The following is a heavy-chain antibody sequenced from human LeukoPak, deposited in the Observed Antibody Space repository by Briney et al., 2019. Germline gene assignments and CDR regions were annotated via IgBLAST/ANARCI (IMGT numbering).Heavy chain of an antibody. Sequence: SETLSLTCSVSGGSITSGRYYWTWIRQYPEKGLEWIGYSYYTGSTHYKPSLKSRAAISLDKSKNQFSLNLTAATAADTAVYYCARATYDLLTGYYLDSWGQGTLVTVSS. CDR1: GGSITSGRYY. J-gene: IGHJ4*02. D-gene: IGHD3-9*01. CDR3: ARATYDLLTGYYLDS. V-gene: IGHV4-31*03. CDR2: SYYTGST.